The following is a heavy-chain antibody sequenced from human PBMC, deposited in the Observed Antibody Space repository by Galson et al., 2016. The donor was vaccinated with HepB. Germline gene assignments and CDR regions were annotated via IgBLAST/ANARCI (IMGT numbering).Heavy chain of an antibody. CDR2: VNRDGSGT. CDR3: ARVYDYVWVGSHFDY. D-gene: IGHD3-16*01. CDR1: GFTFRNHW. V-gene: IGHV3-74*01. Sequence: SLRLSCAASGFTFRNHWMHWVRQAPGKGLVWISRVNRDGSGTTYADSVKGRFTISRDNAKNTVYLQMDSLRAEDTAVYYCARVYDYVWVGSHFDYWGQGTLVTVSS. J-gene: IGHJ4*02.